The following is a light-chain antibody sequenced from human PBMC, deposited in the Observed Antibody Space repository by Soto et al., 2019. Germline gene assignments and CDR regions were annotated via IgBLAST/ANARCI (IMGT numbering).Light chain of an antibody. CDR1: SSDVGAYDY. J-gene: IGLJ3*02. CDR2: EVS. Sequence: QSVLTQPASVSGSPGQSITISFTGTSSDVGAYDYVSWYQQNPGKAPKLIISEVSDRPSGVSNRFSGSKSGNTASLTISGLQAEDEADYFCSSYTTTNTLWVFGGGTKLTVL. V-gene: IGLV2-14*01. CDR3: SSYTTTNTLWV.